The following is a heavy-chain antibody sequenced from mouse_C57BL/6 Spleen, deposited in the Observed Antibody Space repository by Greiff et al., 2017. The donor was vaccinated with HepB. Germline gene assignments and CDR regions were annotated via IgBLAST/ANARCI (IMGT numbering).Heavy chain of an antibody. CDR2: IYPGDGDT. V-gene: IGHV1-82*01. Sequence: QVHVKQSGPELVKPGASVKISCKASGYAFSSSWMNWVKQRPGKGLEWIGRIYPGDGDTNYNGKFKGKATLTADKSSSTAYMQLSSLTSEDSAVYFCARESDLLGYYFDYWGQGTTLTVSS. CDR1: GYAFSSSW. D-gene: IGHD1-1*01. CDR3: ARESDLLGYYFDY. J-gene: IGHJ2*01.